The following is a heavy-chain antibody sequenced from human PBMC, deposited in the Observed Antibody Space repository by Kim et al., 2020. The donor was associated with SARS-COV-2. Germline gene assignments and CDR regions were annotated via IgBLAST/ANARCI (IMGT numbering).Heavy chain of an antibody. CDR1: GGTFSSYA. CDR3: SRGGDYYDSSGYGVYGLDV. V-gene: IGHV1-69*13. CDR2: IIPIFGTA. D-gene: IGHD3-22*01. Sequence: SVKVSCKASGGTFSSYAISWVRQAPGQGLEWMGGIIPIFGTANYAQKFQGRVTITADESTSTAYMELSSLRSEDTAVYYCSRGGDYYDSSGYGVYGLDVWGQGTTVTVSS. J-gene: IGHJ6*02.